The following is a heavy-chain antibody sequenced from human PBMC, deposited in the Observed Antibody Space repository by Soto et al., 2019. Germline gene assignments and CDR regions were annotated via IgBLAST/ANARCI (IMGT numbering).Heavy chain of an antibody. CDR3: ARSLDGSGPFDL. V-gene: IGHV1-69*02. CDR1: GGTFSSYT. Sequence: QVQLVQSGAEVKKPGSSVKVSCKASGGTFSSYTISWLRQAPGQGLEWIGRIIPILGIANYAQKFQGRVPITADKSTSTAYMELSSLTSEDTAVYYCARSLDGSGPFDLWGRGTLVTVSS. CDR2: IIPILGIA. J-gene: IGHJ2*01. D-gene: IGHD3-10*01.